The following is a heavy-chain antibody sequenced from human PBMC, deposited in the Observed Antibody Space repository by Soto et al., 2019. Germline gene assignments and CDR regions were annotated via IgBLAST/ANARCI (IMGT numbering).Heavy chain of an antibody. D-gene: IGHD3-9*01. CDR3: ARGAVLRYFDWLPFDY. CDR1: GGSISSGGYY. Sequence: SETLSLTCTVSGGSISSGGYYWSWIRQHPGKGLEWIGYIYYSGSTYYNPSLKSRVTISVDTSKNQFSLKLSSVTAADTAVYYCARGAVLRYFDWLPFDYWGQGTLVTVSS. CDR2: IYYSGST. V-gene: IGHV4-31*03. J-gene: IGHJ4*02.